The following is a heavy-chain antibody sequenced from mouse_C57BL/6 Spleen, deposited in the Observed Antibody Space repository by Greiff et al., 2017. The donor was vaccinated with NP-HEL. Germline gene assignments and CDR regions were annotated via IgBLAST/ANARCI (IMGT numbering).Heavy chain of an antibody. CDR2: INPSTGGT. Sequence: EVQLQQSGPELVKPGASVKISCKASGYSFTGYYMNWVKQSPEKSLEWIGEINPSTGGTTYNQKFKAKATLTVDKSSSTAYMQLKRLTSEDSAVYYCASYYGSSYAWFAYWGQGTLVTVSA. CDR3: ASYYGSSYAWFAY. J-gene: IGHJ3*01. CDR1: GYSFTGYY. D-gene: IGHD1-1*01. V-gene: IGHV1-42*01.